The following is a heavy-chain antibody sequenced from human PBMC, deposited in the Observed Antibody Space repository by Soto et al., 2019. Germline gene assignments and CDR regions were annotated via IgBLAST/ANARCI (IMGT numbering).Heavy chain of an antibody. CDR3: ERHGDRSGWYGAYYYGMDV. CDR2: INHSGST. CDR1: GGSFSGYY. Sequence: TSETLSLTCAVYGGSFSGYYWSWIRQPPGKGLEWIGEINHSGSTNYNPSLKSRVTISVDTSRNQFSLKLSSVTAADTAVYYCERHGDRSGWYGAYYYGMDVWGQGTTVTVSS. V-gene: IGHV4-34*01. J-gene: IGHJ6*02. D-gene: IGHD6-19*01.